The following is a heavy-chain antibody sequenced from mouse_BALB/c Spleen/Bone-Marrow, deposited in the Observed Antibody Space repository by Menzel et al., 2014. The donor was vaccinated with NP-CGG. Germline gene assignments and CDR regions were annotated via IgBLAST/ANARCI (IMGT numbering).Heavy chain of an antibody. V-gene: IGHV5-12-1*01. D-gene: IGHD1-1*01. CDR1: GFAFSSYD. J-gene: IGHJ3*02. Sequence: DVKLVESGGGLVKPGGSLKLSCAASGFAFSSYDMSWVRQTPETRLEWVAYISSGGGSTYYADTVKGRFTISRDNAKNTLYLQMSSLKSEDTAMYYCARQILRGFGYWGQGTPVTVSA. CDR2: ISSGGGST. CDR3: ARQILRGFGY.